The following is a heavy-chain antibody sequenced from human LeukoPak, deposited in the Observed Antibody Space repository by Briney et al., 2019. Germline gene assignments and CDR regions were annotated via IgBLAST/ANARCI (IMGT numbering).Heavy chain of an antibody. CDR2: IIPILGIA. CDR3: ATARDRDGYSY. D-gene: IGHD5-24*01. CDR1: GGTFSSYA. V-gene: IGHV1-69*04. Sequence: SVKVSCKASGGTFSSYAISWVRQAPGQGLEWMGRIIPILGIAIYAQKFQGRVTMTEDTSTDTAYMELSSLRSEDTAVYYCATARDRDGYSYWGQGTLVTVSS. J-gene: IGHJ4*02.